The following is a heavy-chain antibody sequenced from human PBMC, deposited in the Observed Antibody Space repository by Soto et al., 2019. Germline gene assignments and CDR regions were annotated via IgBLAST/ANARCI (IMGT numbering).Heavy chain of an antibody. CDR3: ARGPIAAAGYNWFDP. J-gene: IGHJ5*02. D-gene: IGHD6-13*01. V-gene: IGHV1-8*01. Sequence: ASVKVSCKASGYTFTSYDINWVRQATGQGLEWMGWMNPNRGNTGYAQKFQGRVTMTRNTSISTAYMELSSLRSEDTAVYYCARGPIAAAGYNWFDPWRQGTLVTVSS. CDR2: MNPNRGNT. CDR1: GYTFTSYD.